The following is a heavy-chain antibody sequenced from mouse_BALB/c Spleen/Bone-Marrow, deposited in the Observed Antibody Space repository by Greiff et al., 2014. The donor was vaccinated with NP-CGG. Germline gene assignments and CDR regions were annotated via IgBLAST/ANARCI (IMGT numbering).Heavy chain of an antibody. CDR3: ARLGRDYAMDY. J-gene: IGHJ4*01. V-gene: IGHV1S56*01. D-gene: IGHD4-1*01. Sequence: QVQLKHSGPELVKPGASVRISCKASGYTFTSYYIHWVKRRPGQGLEWIGWIYPGNVNTKYNEKFKGKATLTADKSSSTAYMQLSSLTSEDSAVYFCARLGRDYAMDYWGQGTSVTVSS. CDR2: IYPGNVNT. CDR1: GYTFTSYY.